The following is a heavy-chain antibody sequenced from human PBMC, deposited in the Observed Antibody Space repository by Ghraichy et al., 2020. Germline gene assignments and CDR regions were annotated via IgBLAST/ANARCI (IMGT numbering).Heavy chain of an antibody. CDR1: GFTFSSYA. V-gene: IGHV3-23*01. J-gene: IGHJ4*02. Sequence: GGSLRLSCAASGFTFSSYAMNWVRQAPGKGLEWVSAISGGGGSTYYADSVKGRFTISRDNSKNTLYLQINSLRAEDTAVYYCAKEPFDSSGYRIDYWGQGTLVTVSS. CDR2: ISGGGGST. D-gene: IGHD3-22*01. CDR3: AKEPFDSSGYRIDY.